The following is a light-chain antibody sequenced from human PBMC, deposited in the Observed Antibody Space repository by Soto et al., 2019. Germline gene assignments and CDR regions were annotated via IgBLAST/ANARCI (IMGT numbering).Light chain of an antibody. CDR2: KAS. CDR1: QTISSW. J-gene: IGKJ1*01. V-gene: IGKV1-5*03. Sequence: DIQMTQSPSTLSGSVGDRVTITCRASQTISSWLAWYQQKPGKAPKLLIYKASTLKSGVPSRFSGSGSGTEFTLTIRSLQPDDFATSYCQHYNSYSEAFGQGTKVELK. CDR3: QHYNSYSEA.